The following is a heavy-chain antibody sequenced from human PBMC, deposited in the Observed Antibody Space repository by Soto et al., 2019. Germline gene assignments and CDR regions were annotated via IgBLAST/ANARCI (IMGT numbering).Heavy chain of an antibody. Sequence: PSDTLSLTCTLSGDSINSGGYYCRWIRQHPGKGLERIGYIFYSGTTYYNPSLKSRVTMAVDTSKNQFSLKLSSVTAADPALYYCARERRYSRMSAPWGQGTLVTVSS. D-gene: IGHD6-13*01. CDR1: GDSINSGGYY. CDR3: ARERRYSRMSAP. CDR2: IFYSGTT. V-gene: IGHV4-31*03. J-gene: IGHJ5*02.